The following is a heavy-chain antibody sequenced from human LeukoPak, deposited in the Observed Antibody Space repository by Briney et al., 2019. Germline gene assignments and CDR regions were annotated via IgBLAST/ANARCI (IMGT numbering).Heavy chain of an antibody. Sequence: GGPLRLSCAASGFTFSSYSMNWVRQAPGKGLEWVSSISSSSSYIYYADSVKGRFTISRDNAKNSLYLQMNSLRAEHTAVYYCVRGDSSGYYPYYFYYCGQGTLVTASS. CDR1: GFTFSSYS. D-gene: IGHD3-22*01. V-gene: IGHV3-21*01. J-gene: IGHJ4*02. CDR2: ISSSSSYI. CDR3: VRGDSSGYYPYYFYY.